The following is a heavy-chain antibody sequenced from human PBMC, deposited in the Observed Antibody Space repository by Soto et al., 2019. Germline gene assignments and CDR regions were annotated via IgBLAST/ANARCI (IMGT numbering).Heavy chain of an antibody. Sequence: SETLSLTCAVYGGSFSGYYWSWIRQPPGKGLEWIGEINHSGSTNYNPSLKSRVTISVDTSKNQFSLKLSSVTAADTAVYYCARGLTTLTTVTYFDYWGQGALVTVSP. D-gene: IGHD4-17*01. J-gene: IGHJ4*02. CDR3: ARGLTTLTTVTYFDY. CDR1: GGSFSGYY. CDR2: INHSGST. V-gene: IGHV4-34*01.